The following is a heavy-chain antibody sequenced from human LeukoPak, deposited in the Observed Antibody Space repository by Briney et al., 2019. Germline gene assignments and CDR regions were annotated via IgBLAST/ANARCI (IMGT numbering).Heavy chain of an antibody. V-gene: IGHV3-7*01. D-gene: IGHD1-1*01. CDR1: GFSFSNYW. J-gene: IGHJ4*02. CDR3: ARGTTGTVYEGYFDY. Sequence: PGGSLRLSCEASGFSFSNYWMSWVRQAPGKGLEWVANIKEDGSDKNYMDSVKGRFTISRDNAKNSLYLQIDSLRAEDSAVYYCARGTTGTVYEGYFDYWGQGTLVTVSS. CDR2: IKEDGSDK.